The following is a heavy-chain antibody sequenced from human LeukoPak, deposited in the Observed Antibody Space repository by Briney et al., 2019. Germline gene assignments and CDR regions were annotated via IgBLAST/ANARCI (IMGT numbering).Heavy chain of an antibody. D-gene: IGHD3-10*01. V-gene: IGHV1-2*02. J-gene: IGHJ6*02. Sequence: ASVKVSCKASGYTFTGYYMHWVRQAPGQGLEWMGWINPNSGGTNYAQKFQGRVTMTRDTSISTAYMELSRLRSDDTAVYYCARPPAVTTPGRYYYYGMDVWGQGTTVTVSS. CDR1: GYTFTGYY. CDR3: ARPPAVTTPGRYYYYGMDV. CDR2: INPNSGGT.